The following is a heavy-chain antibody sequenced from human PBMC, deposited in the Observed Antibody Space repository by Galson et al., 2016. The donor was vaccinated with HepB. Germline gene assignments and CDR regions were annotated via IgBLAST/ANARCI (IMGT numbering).Heavy chain of an antibody. CDR1: GGNFRTSA. D-gene: IGHD2-8*01. Sequence: SVKVSCKASGGNFRTSAFSWVRQAPGHGPEWMGGVSPMFGSAYTAQVFQGRVTITADESTTTVYLELRGLRSEDTAVYYCADGGRNGPFDIWGQGTLVIVSS. CDR3: ADGGRNGPFDI. CDR2: VSPMFGSA. J-gene: IGHJ4*02. V-gene: IGHV1-69*13.